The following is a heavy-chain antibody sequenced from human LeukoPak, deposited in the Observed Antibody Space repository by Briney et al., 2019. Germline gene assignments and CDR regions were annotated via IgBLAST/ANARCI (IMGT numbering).Heavy chain of an antibody. J-gene: IGHJ4*02. CDR2: ISSNGGST. CDR1: GFSFSRYT. V-gene: IGHV3-64*01. CDR3: ASSYDSSGYTPFDY. D-gene: IGHD3-22*01. Sequence: GGSLRLPCAASGFSFSRYTMHWVRQAPGKGLEYVSAISSNGGSTYYVKSVKGRFTISRDNSKKTLYLQMGSLRAEDMAVYYCASSYDSSGYTPFDYWGQGTLVTVSS.